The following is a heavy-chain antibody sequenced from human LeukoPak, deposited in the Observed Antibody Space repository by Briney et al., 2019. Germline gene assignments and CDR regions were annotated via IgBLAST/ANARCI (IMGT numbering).Heavy chain of an antibody. CDR2: MYSSRST. CDR1: GGSIISYY. V-gene: IGHV4-4*07. Sequence: PSETLSRTCTVSGGSIISYYWSWIREPAGKGLEYIGRMYSSRSTNYNPSLKSRVTMSLDTSKNQFSLKLSSVTAADTAVYYCAIELLVQGYYYMDVWGIGTTVTVSS. J-gene: IGHJ6*03. CDR3: AIELLVQGYYYMDV. D-gene: IGHD1-26*01.